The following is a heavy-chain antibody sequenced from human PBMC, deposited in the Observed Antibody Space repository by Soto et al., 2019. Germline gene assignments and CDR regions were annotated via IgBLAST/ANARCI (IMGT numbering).Heavy chain of an antibody. CDR3: AREYYDILTGYSNSYYYGMDV. J-gene: IGHJ6*02. Sequence: ASVKVSCKASGGTFSSYAISWVRQAPGQGLEWMGGIIPIFGTANYAQKFQGRVTITADESTSTAYMELSSLRSEDTAVYYCAREYYDILTGYSNSYYYGMDVWGQGTTVTVSS. CDR1: GGTFSSYA. V-gene: IGHV1-69*13. CDR2: IIPIFGTA. D-gene: IGHD3-9*01.